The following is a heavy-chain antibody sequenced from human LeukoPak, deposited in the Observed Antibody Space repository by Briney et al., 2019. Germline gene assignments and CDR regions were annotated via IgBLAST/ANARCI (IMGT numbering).Heavy chain of an antibody. CDR1: ALTFSSYA. Sequence: GGSLRLSCAASALTFSSYAMSWVRQAPGKGLEWVSAISGSGGSTYYADSVKGRFTISRDNSKNTLYLQMNSLRAEDTAVYYCAKGGAPLTIRFLEWFPFDYWGQGTLVTVSS. CDR2: ISGSGGST. CDR3: AKGGAPLTIRFLEWFPFDY. V-gene: IGHV3-23*01. J-gene: IGHJ4*02. D-gene: IGHD3-3*01.